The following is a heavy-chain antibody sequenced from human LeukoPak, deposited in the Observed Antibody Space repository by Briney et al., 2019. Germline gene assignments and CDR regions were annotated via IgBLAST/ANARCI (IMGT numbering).Heavy chain of an antibody. V-gene: IGHV4-59*01. J-gene: IGHJ4*02. CDR3: ARVGGFTYYDILTGPHFDY. CDR1: GGSFSGYY. Sequence: PSETLSLTCAVYGGSFSGYYWGWIRQPPGKGLEWIGYIYYSGSTNYNPSLKSRVTISVDTSKNQFSLKLSSVTAADTAVYYCARVGGFTYYDILTGPHFDYWGQGTLVTVSS. CDR2: IYYSGST. D-gene: IGHD3-9*01.